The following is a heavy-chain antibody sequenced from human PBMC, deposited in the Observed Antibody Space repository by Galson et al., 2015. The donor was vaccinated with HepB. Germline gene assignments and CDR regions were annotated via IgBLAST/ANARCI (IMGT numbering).Heavy chain of an antibody. Sequence: SLRLSCAASGFTFSNAWMSWVRQASGKGLEWVGRIRSRANSYATAYAASVKGRFTISRDDSKNTAYLQMNSLKTEDTAVYYCTRLYYDSSGSRPDYWGQGTLVTVSS. J-gene: IGHJ4*02. CDR2: IRSRANSYAT. CDR1: GFTFSNAW. CDR3: TRLYYDSSGSRPDY. D-gene: IGHD3-22*01. V-gene: IGHV3-73*01.